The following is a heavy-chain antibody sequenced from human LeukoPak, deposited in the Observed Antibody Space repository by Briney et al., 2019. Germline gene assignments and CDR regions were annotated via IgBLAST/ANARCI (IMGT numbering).Heavy chain of an antibody. J-gene: IGHJ5*02. CDR3: ARDSRHHRFLYWDWFDP. Sequence: GGSLRLSCAASGFTFDSYSMNWARQAPGKGLEWVSSISVGSRYIFYADSVKGRFTISRDNAKNSLYLHMNSLRAEDTAVYYCARDSRHHRFLYWDWFDPWGQGTLVTVSS. D-gene: IGHD2/OR15-2a*01. CDR1: GFTFDSYS. V-gene: IGHV3-21*06. CDR2: ISVGSRYI.